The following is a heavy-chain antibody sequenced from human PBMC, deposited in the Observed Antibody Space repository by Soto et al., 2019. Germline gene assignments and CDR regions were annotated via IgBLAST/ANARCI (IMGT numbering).Heavy chain of an antibody. Sequence: ASVKVSCKASGFTFTSSAVQWVRQARGQRLEWIGWIVVGSGNTNYAQKFQERVTITRDMSTSTAYMELSSLRSEDTAVYYCAADSGYCSSTSCRNFDYWGQGTLVTVSS. CDR3: AADSGYCSSTSCRNFDY. D-gene: IGHD2-2*01. CDR2: IVVGSGNT. J-gene: IGHJ4*02. CDR1: GFTFTSSA. V-gene: IGHV1-58*01.